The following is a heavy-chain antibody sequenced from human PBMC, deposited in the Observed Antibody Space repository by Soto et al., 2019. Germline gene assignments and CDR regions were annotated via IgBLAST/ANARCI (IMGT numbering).Heavy chain of an antibody. CDR2: IWYDGSNK. D-gene: IGHD2-2*02. V-gene: IGHV3-33*01. CDR1: VFTFSSYG. CDR3: AREQIVVVPAAIDYYYYYGMDV. J-gene: IGHJ6*02. Sequence: GGSLRLSCAASVFTFSSYGMHWVRQAPGKGLEWVAVIWYDGSNKYYADSVKGRFTISRDNSKNTLYLQMNSLRAEDTAVYYCAREQIVVVPAAIDYYYYYGMDVWGQGTTVTVSS.